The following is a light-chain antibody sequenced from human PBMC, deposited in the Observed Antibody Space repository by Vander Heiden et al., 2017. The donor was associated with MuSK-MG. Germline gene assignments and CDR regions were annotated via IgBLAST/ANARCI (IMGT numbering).Light chain of an antibody. J-gene: IGLJ2*01. V-gene: IGLV1-40*01. CDR2: GNS. CDR1: SSNIGAGYD. Sequence: QSVLTPPPSVSGAPGHRVTIPCTGRSSNIGAGYDVHWYQQLPGPAPKLLIYGNSNRPSGVPDRFSGSKSGTSASLAITGLQAEDEADYYCQSYDSSLSGYVVFGGGTKLTVL. CDR3: QSYDSSLSGYVV.